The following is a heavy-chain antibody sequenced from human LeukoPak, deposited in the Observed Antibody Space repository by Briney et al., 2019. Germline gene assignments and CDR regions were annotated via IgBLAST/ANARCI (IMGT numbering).Heavy chain of an antibody. V-gene: IGHV4-4*07. CDR2: IYTSGST. CDR3: ARDRSTTIFGVAENWFDP. J-gene: IGHJ5*02. D-gene: IGHD3-3*01. CDR1: GGSISSYY. Sequence: SETLSLTCTVSGGSISSYYWSWIRQPAGKGLEWIGRIYTSGSTNYNPSLKSRVTISVDKSKNQFSLKLSSVTAADTAVYYCARDRSTTIFGVAENWFDPWGQGTLVTVSS.